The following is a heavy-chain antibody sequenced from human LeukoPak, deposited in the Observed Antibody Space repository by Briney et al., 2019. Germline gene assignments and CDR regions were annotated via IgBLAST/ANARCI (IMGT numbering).Heavy chain of an antibody. CDR3: ASPVSSRYFDY. Sequence: GGSLRLSCTVSGFSLSSYAMSWVRRAPGKGLEWVSATSSSDDGKYYADSVRGRFTISRDNSRNTMYLQMNSLRAEDTAVYYCASPVSSRYFDYWGQGTLVTVSS. D-gene: IGHD3-16*02. V-gene: IGHV3-23*01. J-gene: IGHJ4*02. CDR2: TSSSDDGK. CDR1: GFSLSSYA.